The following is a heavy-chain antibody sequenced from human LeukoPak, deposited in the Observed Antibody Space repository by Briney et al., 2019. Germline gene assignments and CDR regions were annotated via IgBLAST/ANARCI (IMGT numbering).Heavy chain of an antibody. CDR3: ARVGATWTFQH. CDR2: ISSSSSVT. CDR1: GFTFGDYY. V-gene: IGHV3-11*06. D-gene: IGHD1-26*01. J-gene: IGHJ1*01. Sequence: GGSLRLSCAASGFTFGDYYLTWIRQAPGKGLEWVSYISSSSSVTNYADSVRGRFTISRDNANKSLYLQMNSLRDEDTAVYYCARVGATWTFQHWGQGALVTVSS.